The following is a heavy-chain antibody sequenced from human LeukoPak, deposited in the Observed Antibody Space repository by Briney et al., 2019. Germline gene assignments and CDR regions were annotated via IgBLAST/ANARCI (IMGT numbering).Heavy chain of an antibody. D-gene: IGHD5-18*01. CDR2: VSSTSPTI. V-gene: IGHV3-48*04. J-gene: IGHJ4*02. Sequence: PGGSLRLSCTASGFTFSDYSMNWVRQAPGKGLEWISYVSSTSPTIYYADSVKGRFTISRDNAKNSLYLQMNSLRAEDTAVYFCARGLGGLWWGQGTLVTVSS. CDR3: ARGLGGLW. CDR1: GFTFSDYS.